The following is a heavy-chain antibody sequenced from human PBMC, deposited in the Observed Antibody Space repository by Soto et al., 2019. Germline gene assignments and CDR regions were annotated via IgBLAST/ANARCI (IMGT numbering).Heavy chain of an antibody. CDR3: ARDPNYYDSREAGESYYFDD. D-gene: IGHD3-22*01. J-gene: IGHJ4*02. CDR2: ISYDGSNK. CDR1: GFTFSSYA. Sequence: PGGSLRLSCAASGFTFSSYAMHWVRQAPGKGLEWVAVISYDGSNKYYADSVKGRFTISRDNSKNTLYLQMNSLRAEDTAVYYCARDPNYYDSREAGESYYFDDWGQGTLVTVSS. V-gene: IGHV3-30-3*01.